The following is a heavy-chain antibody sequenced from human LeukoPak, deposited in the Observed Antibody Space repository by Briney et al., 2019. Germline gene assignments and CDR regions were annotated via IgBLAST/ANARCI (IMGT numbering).Heavy chain of an antibody. Sequence: PSETLSLTCTVSGDSISTLYWSWIRQPPGKGLEWIGYIYYSGSTNYNPSLKSRVTISVDTSKNQFSLKLSSVTAADTAVYYCARDIGSSWIPNNWFDPWGQGTLVTVSS. J-gene: IGHJ5*02. D-gene: IGHD6-13*01. CDR1: GDSISTLY. CDR2: IYYSGST. CDR3: ARDIGSSWIPNNWFDP. V-gene: IGHV4-59*01.